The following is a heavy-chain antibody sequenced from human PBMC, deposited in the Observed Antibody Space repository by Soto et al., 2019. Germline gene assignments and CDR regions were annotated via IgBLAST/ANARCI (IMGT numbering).Heavy chain of an antibody. CDR1: GFTFSDHY. CDR3: TRAGILTTPYYFDY. D-gene: IGHD2-21*01. J-gene: IGHJ4*02. Sequence: EVQLVESGGGSVQPEGSLRLSCAASGFTFSDHYMDWVRQAPGKGLEWVGRIRNKANSYTTEYAASVKGRFTISRDDSRNSLYLQMNSLKSEDTAMYYCTRAGILTTPYYFDYWGQGTFVTVSS. CDR2: IRNKANSYTT. V-gene: IGHV3-72*01.